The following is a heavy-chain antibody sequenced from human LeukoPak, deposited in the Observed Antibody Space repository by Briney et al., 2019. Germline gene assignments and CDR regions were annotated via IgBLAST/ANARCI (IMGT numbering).Heavy chain of an antibody. V-gene: IGHV1-46*01. J-gene: IGHJ4*02. CDR2: INPSGGST. CDR1: GYTFTSYY. D-gene: IGHD3-10*01. CDR3: ARAQAQAYGSGSYYIPVISGSDY. Sequence: ASVKVSCKASGYTFTSYYMHWVRQAPGQGLEWMGIINPSGGSTSYAQKFQGRVTMTRDTSTSTVYMELSSLRSEDTAVYYCARAQAQAYGSGSYYIPVISGSDYWGRGTLVTVSS.